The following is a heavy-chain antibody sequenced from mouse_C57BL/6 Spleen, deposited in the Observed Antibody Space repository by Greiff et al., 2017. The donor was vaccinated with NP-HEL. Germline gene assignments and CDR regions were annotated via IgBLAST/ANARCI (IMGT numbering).Heavy chain of an antibody. V-gene: IGHV1-64*01. CDR3: ASEYYYGSSYGY. Sequence: QVQLQQPGAELVKPGASVKLSCKASGYTFTSYWMHWVKQRPGQGLEWIGMIHPNSGSTNYNEKFKSKATLTVDKSSSTAYMQLSSLTSEDSAGYYCASEYYYGSSYGYWGQGTTLTVSS. CDR2: IHPNSGST. D-gene: IGHD1-1*01. CDR1: GYTFTSYW. J-gene: IGHJ2*01.